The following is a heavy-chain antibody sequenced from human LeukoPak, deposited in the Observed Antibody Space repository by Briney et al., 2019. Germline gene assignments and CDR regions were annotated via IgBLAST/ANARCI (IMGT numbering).Heavy chain of an antibody. V-gene: IGHV4-38-2*02. J-gene: IGHJ4*02. D-gene: IGHD1-1*01. CDR3: ARSEINDYMKF. Sequence: SETLSLTCTVSGYSIRNGFDWSWLRLSPEKGLEWLGSIDYTERPSYNPSLRSHGTISVDTSKNLFSLNLASVTAADTAIYLCARSEINDYMKFWGQGLQVIVSS. CDR2: IDYTERP. CDR1: GYSIRNGFD.